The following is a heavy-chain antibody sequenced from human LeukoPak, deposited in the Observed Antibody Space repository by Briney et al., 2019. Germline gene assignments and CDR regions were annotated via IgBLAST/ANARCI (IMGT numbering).Heavy chain of an antibody. CDR1: GYTFTGYY. J-gene: IGHJ4*02. D-gene: IGHD1-26*01. CDR3: ARTWNSGSRFDY. V-gene: IGHV1-2*02. CDR2: INPNSGGT. Sequence: GASVKDSCKASGYTFTGYYIHWVRQAPGQGLEWMGWINPNSGGTNYAQKFQGRVTMTRDTSISTAYMELSRLKSDDTAVYYCARTWNSGSRFDYWGQGTLVTVSS.